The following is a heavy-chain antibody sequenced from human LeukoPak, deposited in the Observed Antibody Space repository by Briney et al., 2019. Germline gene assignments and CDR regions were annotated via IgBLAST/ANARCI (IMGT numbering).Heavy chain of an antibody. Sequence: GGSLRLSCAASALNVSSNYMSWVRQAPGKGLEWVSGISWNSGTISYADSVKGRFTISRDNAKNSLYLQMNSLRAEDTALYYCAKDQYYGSGSFFDYWGQGTLVTVSS. CDR2: ISWNSGTI. V-gene: IGHV3-9*01. D-gene: IGHD3-10*01. CDR3: AKDQYYGSGSFFDY. CDR1: ALNVSSNY. J-gene: IGHJ4*02.